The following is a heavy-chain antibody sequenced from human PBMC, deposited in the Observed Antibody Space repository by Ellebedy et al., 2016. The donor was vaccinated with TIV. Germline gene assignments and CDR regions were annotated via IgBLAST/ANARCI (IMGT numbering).Heavy chain of an antibody. CDR2: IYWTDVK. V-gene: IGHV2-5*01. CDR3: AHRLFPGGTGAFDI. D-gene: IGHD3-16*01. Sequence: SGPTLVKPTQTLTLTCSFSGFSLSTSEVAVGWIRQPPGKALEWLALIYWTDVKHYSPSLKSRLTITTDTSKTQMVLTMTNMDPVDTATCYCAHRLFPGGTGAFDIWGQGTMVTVSS. J-gene: IGHJ3*02. CDR1: GFSLSTSEVA.